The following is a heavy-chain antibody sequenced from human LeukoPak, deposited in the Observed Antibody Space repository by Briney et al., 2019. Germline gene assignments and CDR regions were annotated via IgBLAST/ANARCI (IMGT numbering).Heavy chain of an antibody. CDR3: ARAGSSSYYYYYMDV. J-gene: IGHJ6*03. CDR1: GFTFSTYG. D-gene: IGHD3-10*01. Sequence: PGGSLRLSCAASGFTFSTYGMSWVRQAPGKGLVWVSAISGSGGSTYYADSVKGRFTISRDNSKNTLYLQMNSLRAEDTAVYYCARAGSSSYYYYYMDVWGKGTTVTVSS. CDR2: ISGSGGST. V-gene: IGHV3-23*01.